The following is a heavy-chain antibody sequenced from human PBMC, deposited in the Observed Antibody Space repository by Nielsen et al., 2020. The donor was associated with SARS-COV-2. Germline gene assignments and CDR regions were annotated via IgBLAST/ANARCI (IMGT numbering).Heavy chain of an antibody. J-gene: IGHJ4*02. CDR2: IFNTGST. CDR1: GGSIGSYY. V-gene: IGHV4-59*13. Sequence: SETLSLTCTVFGGSIGSYYWSWIRQPPGKRLEWIEHIFNTGSTSYNPSLRSRVTILVDTSKNHFSLKLTSVTAADTAVYYCARDRWQQLVPTYWGQGTLVTVSS. D-gene: IGHD6-13*01. CDR3: ARDRWQQLVPTY.